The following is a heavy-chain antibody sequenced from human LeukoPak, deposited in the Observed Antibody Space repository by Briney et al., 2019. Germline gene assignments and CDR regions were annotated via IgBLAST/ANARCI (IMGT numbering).Heavy chain of an antibody. V-gene: IGHV4-39*07. J-gene: IGHJ3*02. D-gene: IGHD1-14*01. CDR3: ARDTPNHYAFDI. Sequence: SETLSLTCTVSGGSISSSSYYWGWIRQPPGKGLEWIGSIYYSGSTYYNPSLKSRVTISVDTSKNQFSLKLSSVTAADTAVYYCARDTPNHYAFDIWGQGTMVTVSS. CDR1: GGSISSSSYY. CDR2: IYYSGST.